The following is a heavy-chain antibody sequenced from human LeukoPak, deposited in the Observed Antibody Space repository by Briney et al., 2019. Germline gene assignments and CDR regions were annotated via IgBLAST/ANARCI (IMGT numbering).Heavy chain of an antibody. CDR2: ISSSSSYI. V-gene: IGHV3-21*01. Sequence: GGSLRLSCAASGFTFSSYSMNWVRQAPGRGLEWVSSISSSSSYIYYADSVKGRFTISRDNAKNSLYLQMNSLRAEDTAVYYCARGGLGADFDYWGQGTLVTVSS. J-gene: IGHJ4*02. D-gene: IGHD3/OR15-3a*01. CDR1: GFTFSSYS. CDR3: ARGGLGADFDY.